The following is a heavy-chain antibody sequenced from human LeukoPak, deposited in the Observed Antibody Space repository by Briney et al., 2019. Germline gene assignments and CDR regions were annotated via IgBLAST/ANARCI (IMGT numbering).Heavy chain of an antibody. V-gene: IGHV3-30-3*01. CDR3: ARDSTGSGSYYNLGYFDY. D-gene: IGHD3-10*01. J-gene: IGHJ4*02. CDR2: ISYDGSNK. Sequence: GRSLRLSCAASGFTFSSYAMHWVRQAPGKGLEWVAVISYDGSNKYYADSVKGRFTISRDNSKNTLYLQMNSLRAEDTAVYYCARDSTGSGSYYNLGYFDYWGQGTLVTVSS. CDR1: GFTFSSYA.